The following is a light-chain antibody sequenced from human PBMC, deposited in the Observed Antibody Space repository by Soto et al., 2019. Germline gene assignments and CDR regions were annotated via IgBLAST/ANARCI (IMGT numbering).Light chain of an antibody. J-gene: IGKJ1*01. CDR3: QKYNDWPRT. V-gene: IGKV3-15*01. CDR1: QSVSSD. Sequence: ETVMTQSPATVSVSPGERASLSCRASQSVSSDLAWYQQQPGQAPRLLIYGASTRATGISARFSGSGSGTEFTLTISSLQSEDFAVYYCQKYNDWPRTFGQGTKVDI. CDR2: GAS.